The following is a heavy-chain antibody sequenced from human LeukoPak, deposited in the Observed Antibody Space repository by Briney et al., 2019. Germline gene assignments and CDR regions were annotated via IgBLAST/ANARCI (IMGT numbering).Heavy chain of an antibody. V-gene: IGHV4-61*01. J-gene: IGHJ6*02. CDR3: AREAHHTIFGVFYYGMDV. Sequence: SETLSLTCTISGGSISSISYYWGWIRQPPGKGLEWIGYIYYSGGTNYNPSLKSRVTISVDSSKNQFSLKLSSVTAADTAVYYCAREAHHTIFGVFYYGMDVWGQGTTVTVSS. CDR2: IYYSGGT. CDR1: GGSISSISYY. D-gene: IGHD3-3*01.